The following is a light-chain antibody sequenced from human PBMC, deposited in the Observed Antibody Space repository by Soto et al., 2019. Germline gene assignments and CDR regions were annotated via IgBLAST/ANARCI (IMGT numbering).Light chain of an antibody. CDR1: SGHSNYA. Sequence: QPVLTQSPSASASLGASVKLTCTLSSGHSNYAIAWHRQQPERGPRYLMKLNSDGSHNKGDGIPDRFSGSSSGAERYLTISSLQSEDEADYYCQTWGTGILVFGGGTKLTVL. CDR2: LNSDGSH. V-gene: IGLV4-69*01. CDR3: QTWGTGILV. J-gene: IGLJ3*02.